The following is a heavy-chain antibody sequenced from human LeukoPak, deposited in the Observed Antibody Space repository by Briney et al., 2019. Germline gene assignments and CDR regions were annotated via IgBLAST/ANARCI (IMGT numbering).Heavy chain of an antibody. CDR2: ISGSGGST. CDR1: GFTFSNAW. V-gene: IGHV3-23*01. D-gene: IGHD3-3*01. J-gene: IGHJ4*02. CDR3: AKSPSDYDFWSGSPFDY. Sequence: GGSLRLSCAASGFTFSNAWMSWVRQAPGKGLEWVSAISGSGGSTYYADSVKGRFTISRDNSKNTLYLQMNSLRAEDTAVYYCAKSPSDYDFWSGSPFDYWGQGTLVTVSS.